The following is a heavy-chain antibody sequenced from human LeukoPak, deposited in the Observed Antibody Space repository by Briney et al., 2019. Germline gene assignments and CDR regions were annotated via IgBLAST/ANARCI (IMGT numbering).Heavy chain of an antibody. CDR1: GFPVRNKL. Sequence: GSPRTFLASFGFPVRNKLVGRVRPASGKGVEWVSVIFSGGTTYYADSVKDRFTISRDNSKNTLYLQMNSLRAEDTAMYYCARGYSSSWYDWGQGTLVTVSS. CDR2: IFSGGTT. V-gene: IGHV3-53*01. J-gene: IGHJ4*02. D-gene: IGHD6-13*01. CDR3: ARGYSSSWYD.